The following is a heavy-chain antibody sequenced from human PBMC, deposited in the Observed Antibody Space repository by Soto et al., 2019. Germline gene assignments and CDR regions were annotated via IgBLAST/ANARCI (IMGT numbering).Heavy chain of an antibody. CDR3: ARGESFDY. Sequence: QVQLVQSGAEVKKPGASVNVSCKASGYTFTSYGISWVRQAPGQGLEWMGWISPYNGNTNYAQNLQDRVNITTDTAPRTAYMELTGRKSDDTAVYYGARGESFDYWGQGTLLTVSS. D-gene: IGHD3-10*01. CDR2: ISPYNGNT. J-gene: IGHJ4*02. V-gene: IGHV1-18*01. CDR1: GYTFTSYG.